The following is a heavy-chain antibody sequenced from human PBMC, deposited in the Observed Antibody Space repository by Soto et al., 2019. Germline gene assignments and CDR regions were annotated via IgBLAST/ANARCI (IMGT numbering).Heavy chain of an antibody. CDR3: AKDQGSSWYEIDY. D-gene: IGHD6-13*01. J-gene: IGHJ4*02. CDR1: GFTFSNYA. V-gene: IGHV3-23*01. Sequence: EVQLLESGGGLVQPGGSLRLSCAASGFTFSNYAVTWVRQAPGKGLEWVSTISGSGGSTYYAVSVKGRFTISRDNSKNPPYLQMNSLRAEATAVYYCAKDQGSSWYEIDYWGQGTLVTVSS. CDR2: ISGSGGST.